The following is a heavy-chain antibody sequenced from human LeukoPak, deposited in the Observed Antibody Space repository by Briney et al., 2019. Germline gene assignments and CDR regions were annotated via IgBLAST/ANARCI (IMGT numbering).Heavy chain of an antibody. V-gene: IGHV3-48*01. Sequence: GGSLRLSCAASGFTFSSYSMNWVRQAPGKGLEWVSYISSSSSTIYYADSVRGRFTISRDNAKNSLYLQMNSLRAEDTAVYYCARDRGIAAAGTGYWGQGTLVTVSS. J-gene: IGHJ4*02. CDR3: ARDRGIAAAGTGY. CDR2: ISSSSSTI. D-gene: IGHD6-13*01. CDR1: GFTFSSYS.